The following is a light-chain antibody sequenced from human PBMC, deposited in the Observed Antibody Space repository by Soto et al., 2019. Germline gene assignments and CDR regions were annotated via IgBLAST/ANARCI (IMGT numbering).Light chain of an antibody. V-gene: IGKV1-27*01. CDR1: QVFWNY. CDR3: HSYNTAAFT. J-gene: IGKJ3*01. Sequence: DIQMTQSPSSLSASVGDRVTITCRASQVFWNYLAWYQQRPGKVPTLLIYAASTRQSGVPSRFSGSGSGTDYTLTISSLQPEDVATYYCHSYNTAAFTFGPGTKVDIK. CDR2: AAS.